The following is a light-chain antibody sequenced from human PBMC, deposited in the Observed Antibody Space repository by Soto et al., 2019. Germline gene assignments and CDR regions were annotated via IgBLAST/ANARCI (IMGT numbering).Light chain of an antibody. CDR2: AAS. Sequence: EIGMTQSAASVALASGARVTLYRWASESVSTNVAWDQQKAGQAPRLLIYAASTRATGIPARFSGSGSGTEFTLTISSLQPDDFATYYCQQYNSYSWTFGQGTKVDIK. CDR3: QQYNSYSWT. CDR1: ESVSTN. J-gene: IGKJ1*01. V-gene: IGKV3-15*01.